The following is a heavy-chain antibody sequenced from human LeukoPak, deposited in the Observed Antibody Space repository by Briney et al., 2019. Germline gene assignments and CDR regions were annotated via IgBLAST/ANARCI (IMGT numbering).Heavy chain of an antibody. D-gene: IGHD6-6*01. Sequence: GASVKVSCKASGGTFSSYAISWVRQAPGQGLEWMGGIIPIFGTANYAQKFQGRVTITADESTSTAYMELSSLRSEDTAVYYCARAMEGGYSSSSRFDYWGQGTLVTVSS. CDR3: ARAMEGGYSSSSRFDY. CDR2: IIPIFGTA. V-gene: IGHV1-69*13. CDR1: GGTFSSYA. J-gene: IGHJ4*02.